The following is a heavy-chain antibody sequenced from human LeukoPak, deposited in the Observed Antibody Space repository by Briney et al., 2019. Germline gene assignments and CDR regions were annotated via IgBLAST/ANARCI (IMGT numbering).Heavy chain of an antibody. D-gene: IGHD2-15*01. CDR2: IKNNGGTT. CDR3: ARDGSGSYY. J-gene: IGHJ4*02. V-gene: IGHV3-23*01. CDR1: GLTFSSYA. Sequence: GGSLRLSCAASGLTFSSYAMSWVRQAPGKGLEWVSSIKNNGGTTYYADSAKGRFTVSRDNSKNTLYLQMNSLRADDTAVYYCARDGSGSYYWGQGTLVTVSS.